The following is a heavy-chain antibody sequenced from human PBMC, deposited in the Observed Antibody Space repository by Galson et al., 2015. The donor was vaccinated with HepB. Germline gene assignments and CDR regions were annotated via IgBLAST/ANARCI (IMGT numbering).Heavy chain of an antibody. CDR2: ISYDGSNK. CDR1: GFTFSSYA. J-gene: IGHJ5*02. Sequence: SLRLPCAASGFTFSSYAMHWVRQAPGKGLEWVAVISYDGSNKYYADSVKGRFTISRDNSKNTLYLQMNSLRAEDTAVYYCARDPSHSGWSSGWFDPCGQGTLVTVSS. CDR3: ARDPSHSGWSSGWFDP. D-gene: IGHD6-19*01. V-gene: IGHV3-30*04.